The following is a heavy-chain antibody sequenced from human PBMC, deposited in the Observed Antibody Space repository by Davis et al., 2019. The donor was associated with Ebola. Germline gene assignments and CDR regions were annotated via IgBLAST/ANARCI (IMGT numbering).Heavy chain of an antibody. CDR2: MNPNSGNT. CDR3: ARMYYYGSGSYYNVHYYYYGMDV. V-gene: IGHV1-8*01. Sequence: ASVKVSCKASGYTFTSYDINWVRQATGQGLEWMGWMNPNSGNTGYAQKFQGRVTMTRNTSISTAYMELSSLRSEDTAVYYCARMYYYGSGSYYNVHYYYYGMDVWGQGTTVTVSS. J-gene: IGHJ6*02. CDR1: GYTFTSYD. D-gene: IGHD3-10*01.